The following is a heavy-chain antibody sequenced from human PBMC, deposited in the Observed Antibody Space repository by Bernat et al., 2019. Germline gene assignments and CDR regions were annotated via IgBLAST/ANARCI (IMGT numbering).Heavy chain of an antibody. CDR2: INPSGGST. Sequence: QVQLVQSGAEVKKPGASVKVSCKASGYTFTSYYMHWVRQAPGQGLEWMGIINPSGGSTSYAQKFQGRVTMTRDTSTSTVYMELSSLRSEDTAVYYCAKSGGATSYYYYYGMDVWGQGTTVTVSS. V-gene: IGHV1-46*01. CDR1: GYTFTSYY. D-gene: IGHD1-26*01. J-gene: IGHJ6*02. CDR3: AKSGGATSYYYYYGMDV.